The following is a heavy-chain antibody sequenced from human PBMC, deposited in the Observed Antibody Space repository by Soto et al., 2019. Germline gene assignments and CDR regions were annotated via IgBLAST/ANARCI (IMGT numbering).Heavy chain of an antibody. CDR1: GGSFSGYY. CDR3: ARGLPGYCSGGSCSSYFDY. D-gene: IGHD2-15*01. Sequence: SETLSLTCAVYGGSFSGYYWSWIRQPPGKGLEWIGEINHSGSTNYNPSLKSRVTISVDTSKNQFSLKLSSVTAADTAVYYCARGLPGYCSGGSCSSYFDYWGQGTLVTVSS. J-gene: IGHJ4*02. CDR2: INHSGST. V-gene: IGHV4-34*01.